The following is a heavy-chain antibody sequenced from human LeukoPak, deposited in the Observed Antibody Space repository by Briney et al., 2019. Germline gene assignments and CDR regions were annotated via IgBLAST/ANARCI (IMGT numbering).Heavy chain of an antibody. J-gene: IGHJ4*02. CDR1: GFTVRSYW. CDR2: INSDGSNT. Sequence: GSLRLSCAASGFTVRSYWMHWVRQAPGKGLVWVSHINSDGSNTGYADSVKGRFTISRDTAKNTLYLQMDSLRAEDTAVYYCVRQDIGSYLGGYWGQGTLVTVSS. D-gene: IGHD1-26*01. V-gene: IGHV3-74*01. CDR3: VRQDIGSYLGGY.